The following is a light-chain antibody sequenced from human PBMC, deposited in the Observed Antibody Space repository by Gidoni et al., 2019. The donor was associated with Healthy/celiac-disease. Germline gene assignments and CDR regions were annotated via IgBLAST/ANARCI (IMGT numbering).Light chain of an antibody. CDR2: GNS. CDR3: QSYASSLSAVV. CDR1: SSNIGAGYD. V-gene: IGLV1-40*01. J-gene: IGLJ2*01. Sequence: QSVLTQPPSVSAAPGQSVTISCTGSSSNIGAGYDVHWYQQLPGTAPKLLIYGNSNRPSGVPDRFSGSKSGNSASLAITGLQAEDEADYYCQSYASSLSAVVFGGGTKLTVL.